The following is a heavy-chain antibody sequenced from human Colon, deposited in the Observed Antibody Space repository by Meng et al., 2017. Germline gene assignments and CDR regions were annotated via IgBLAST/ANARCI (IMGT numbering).Heavy chain of an antibody. Sequence: QVQLQESGPGLVKPSGIRSLTCRVSGGSISSIHWWSWVRQPPGKGLEWIGEIYHSGATNYSPSLKSRVTISVDKSKNQFSLKLSSMTAADTAVYYCASIYRYGDYGDYFDYWGQGTLVTVSS. V-gene: IGHV4-4*02. J-gene: IGHJ4*02. CDR2: IYHSGAT. CDR3: ASIYRYGDYGDYFDY. D-gene: IGHD4-17*01. CDR1: GGSISSIHW.